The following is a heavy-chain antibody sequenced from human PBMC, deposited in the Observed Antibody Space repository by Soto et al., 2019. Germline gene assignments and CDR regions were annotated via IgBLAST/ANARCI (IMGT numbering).Heavy chain of an antibody. D-gene: IGHD3-10*01. CDR1: GGSISSSSYY. J-gene: IGHJ4*02. CDR3: ARPNITMVRGVIICYFDY. CDR2: IYYSGST. Sequence: SETLSLTCTVSGGSISSSSYYWGWIRQPPGKGLEWIGSIYYSGSTYYNPSLKSRVTISVDTSKNQFSLKLSSVTAADTAVYYCARPNITMVRGVIICYFDYWGQGTLVTVSS. V-gene: IGHV4-39*01.